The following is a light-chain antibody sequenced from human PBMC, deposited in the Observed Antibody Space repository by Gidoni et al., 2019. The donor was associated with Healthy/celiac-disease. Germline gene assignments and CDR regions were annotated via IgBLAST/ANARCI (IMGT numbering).Light chain of an antibody. V-gene: IGLV7-43*01. CDR3: LLYYGGAPV. Sequence: QTVVTQEPPLTVSTGGTVTLPCASSTGAVTSGYYPNWFQQKPGQAPRALIYSTSNQHSWTPARFSGSLLGGKAALTLSDVQPEDESEYYCLLYYGGAPVFGGGTKLTVL. CDR2: STS. CDR1: TGAVTSGYY. J-gene: IGLJ3*02.